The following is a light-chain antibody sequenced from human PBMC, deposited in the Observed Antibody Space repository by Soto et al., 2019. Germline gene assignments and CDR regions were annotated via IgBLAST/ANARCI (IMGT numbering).Light chain of an antibody. Sequence: DIQMTQSPYTLSASVGDRVTITCRASQSISSGLALYQQKPGKAPKLLIYDASSLDSGVPSRFSGSGSGTEFTLTISSLQPDDCATYYCQQYNSYSYTFGQGTKLEIK. CDR1: QSISSG. V-gene: IGKV1-5*01. CDR3: QQYNSYSYT. J-gene: IGKJ2*01. CDR2: DAS.